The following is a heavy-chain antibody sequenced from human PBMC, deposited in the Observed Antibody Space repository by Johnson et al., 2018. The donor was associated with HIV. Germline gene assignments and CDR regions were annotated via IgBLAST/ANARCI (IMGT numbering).Heavy chain of an antibody. CDR1: GFTFSSFG. CDR3: AREKTTVWYDDAFDI. J-gene: IGHJ3*02. Sequence: QVQLVESGGGVVQPGGSLRLSCPASGFTFSSFGMHWVRQAPGKGLEWVAVTSYDGSNKYYADSVKGRFTISRDNAKNSVYLQMDSLRAGDTALYYCAREKTTVWYDDAFDIWGHGTMVTVSS. D-gene: IGHD1-1*01. V-gene: IGHV3-33*05. CDR2: TSYDGSNK.